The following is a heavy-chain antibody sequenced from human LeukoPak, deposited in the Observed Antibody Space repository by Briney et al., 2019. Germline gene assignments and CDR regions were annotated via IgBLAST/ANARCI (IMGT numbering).Heavy chain of an antibody. CDR2: IYYSGST. CDR3: AREAGSGYFDL. Sequence: PSETLSLTCTVSSVSISSYYGSWLRQPPGKGLEWIGYIYYSGSTNYSPSLKSRLTISVDTSKNQFSLKLSSVTAADTAVYYCAREAGSGYFDLWGRGTLVTVSS. V-gene: IGHV4-59*01. CDR1: SVSISSYY. J-gene: IGHJ2*01. D-gene: IGHD3-10*01.